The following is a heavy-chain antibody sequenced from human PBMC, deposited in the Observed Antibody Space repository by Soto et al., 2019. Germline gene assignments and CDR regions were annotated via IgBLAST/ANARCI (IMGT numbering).Heavy chain of an antibody. CDR2: IYPGDSDT. J-gene: IGHJ6*02. Sequence: PGESLKISCQGSGYSFASYWIGWVRQMPGKDLEWMGIIYPGDSDTRYSPSFQGQVTISADKSLRTAYLQWTSLKASDTALYYCARTRSFTLGFYYDGMDVWVQWTTVTVSS. CDR1: GYSFASYW. D-gene: IGHD6-6*01. V-gene: IGHV5-51*01. CDR3: ARTRSFTLGFYYDGMDV.